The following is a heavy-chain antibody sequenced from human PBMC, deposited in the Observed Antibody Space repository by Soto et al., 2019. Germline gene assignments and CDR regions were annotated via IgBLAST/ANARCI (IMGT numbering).Heavy chain of an antibody. V-gene: IGHV4-59*01. J-gene: IGHJ4*02. CDR2: IHHSGRT. D-gene: IGHD4-4*01. Sequence: QVQLQESGPGLVKPSETLSLTCTVSGGSIISYYWSWIRQSPEKGLEWIGYIHHSGRTLYNPSLNYRATVSLARYNNQFSLKLTSGTAADAALYYCAREVRSNTGSYLDYWGQGTLVTVSS. CDR3: AREVRSNTGSYLDY. CDR1: GGSIISYY.